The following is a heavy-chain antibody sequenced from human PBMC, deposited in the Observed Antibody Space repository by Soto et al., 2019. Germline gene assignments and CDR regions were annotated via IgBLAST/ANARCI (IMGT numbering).Heavy chain of an antibody. D-gene: IGHD1-26*01. CDR2: IYYRGST. V-gene: IGHV4-59*11. CDR3: ARDGREASGMDV. J-gene: IGHJ6*02. Sequence: SETLSLTSTVSGGSISSHYWSWVRQAPGKGLEWIGHIYYRGSTNYNPSLRSRSTISVDTSKNQFSLKLNSVTTADTAVYYCARDGREASGMDVWGQGTKVTVS. CDR1: GGSISSHY.